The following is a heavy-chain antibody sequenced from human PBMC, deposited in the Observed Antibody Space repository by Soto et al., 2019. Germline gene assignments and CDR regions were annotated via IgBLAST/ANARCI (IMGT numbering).Heavy chain of an antibody. V-gene: IGHV4-4*02. CDR2: IHHSGTT. CDR1: GDSISSTNW. J-gene: IGHJ2*01. CDR3: ARVGLYSGYDEGWYFNL. D-gene: IGHD5-12*01. Sequence: QVQLQESGPGLVKPSGTLSLTCAVSGDSISSTNWWSWVRQPPGKGLEWIAEIHHSGTTNYNPSLKIRVTISVDKSKIQFALQLSSVTAADTAVYYCARVGLYSGYDEGWYFNLWGRGTLVTVSS.